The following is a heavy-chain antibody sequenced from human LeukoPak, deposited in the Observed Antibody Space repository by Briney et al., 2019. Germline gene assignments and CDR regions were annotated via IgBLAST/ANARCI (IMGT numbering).Heavy chain of an antibody. Sequence: GGSLRLSCAASGFTFSSYAMHWVRQAPGKGLEWAAVISYDGTNKFYADSVKGRFTISRDNSKNTLYLQMSSLRAEDTAVYYCAKAGCSGGSCYSGYWGQGTLVTVSS. CDR1: GFTFSSYA. V-gene: IGHV3-30*18. D-gene: IGHD2-15*01. CDR2: ISYDGTNK. J-gene: IGHJ4*02. CDR3: AKAGCSGGSCYSGY.